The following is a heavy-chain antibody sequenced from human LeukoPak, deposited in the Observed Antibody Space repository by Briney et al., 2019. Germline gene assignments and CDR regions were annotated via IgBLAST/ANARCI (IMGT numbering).Heavy chain of an antibody. V-gene: IGHV3-74*01. CDR3: ARGYSSSYRIDY. J-gene: IGHJ4*02. CDR2: INTDGSST. CDR1: GFTFSIYW. D-gene: IGHD6-6*01. Sequence: PGGPLRLSCAASGFTFSIYWMHWVRQGPGKGLVWVSRINTDGSSTTYADSVKGRFTISRDNAKNTLYLQMNSLSAEDTAVYYCARGYSSSYRIDYWGQGTLVTVSS.